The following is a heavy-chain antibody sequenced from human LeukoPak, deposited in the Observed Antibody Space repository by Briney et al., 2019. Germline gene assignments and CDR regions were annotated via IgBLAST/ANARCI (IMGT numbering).Heavy chain of an antibody. V-gene: IGHV3-30-3*01. D-gene: IGHD3-22*01. Sequence: GGSLRLSCAASGFTFSSYAMHWVRQAPGKGLEWVAVIPYDGSNKYYADSVKGRFTISRDNPKNTLYLQMNSLRAEDTAVYYCAKEGGLLPGDYWGQGTLVTVSS. CDR1: GFTFSSYA. CDR2: IPYDGSNK. CDR3: AKEGGLLPGDY. J-gene: IGHJ4*02.